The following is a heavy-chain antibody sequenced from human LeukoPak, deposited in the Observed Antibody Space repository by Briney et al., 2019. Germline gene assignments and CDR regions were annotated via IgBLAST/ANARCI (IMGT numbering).Heavy chain of an antibody. CDR3: ARAAKRFWSGYYSYYYYYYMDV. J-gene: IGHJ6*03. CDR2: ISSSGSTI. V-gene: IGHV3-11*04. Sequence: LSLTCTVSGGSISSSSYYWGWIRQPPGKGLEWVSYISSSGSTIYYADSVKGRFTISRDNAKNSLYLQMNSLRAEDTAVYYCARAAKRFWSGYYSYYYYYYMDVWGKGTTVTVSS. CDR1: GGSISSSSYY. D-gene: IGHD3-3*02.